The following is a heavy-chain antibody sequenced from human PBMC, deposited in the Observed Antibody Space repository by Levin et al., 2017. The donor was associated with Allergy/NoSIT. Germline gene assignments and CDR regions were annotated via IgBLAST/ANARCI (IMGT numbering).Heavy chain of an antibody. CDR1: GFTFSSYA. J-gene: IGHJ4*02. Sequence: HAGGSLRLSCAASGFTFSSYAMHWVRQAPGKGLEWVAVISYDGSNKYYADSVKGRFTISRDNSKNTLYLQMNSLRAEDTAVYYCARGGWEPRNPDFDYWGQGTLVTVSS. CDR2: ISYDGSNK. D-gene: IGHD1-26*01. CDR3: ARGGWEPRNPDFDY. V-gene: IGHV3-30*04.